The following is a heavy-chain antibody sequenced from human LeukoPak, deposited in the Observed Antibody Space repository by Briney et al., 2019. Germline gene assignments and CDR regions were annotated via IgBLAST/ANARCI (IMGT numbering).Heavy chain of an antibody. D-gene: IGHD4-23*01. CDR1: GFSVTNNY. CDR3: ARHDYGGNSGDY. V-gene: IGHV3-66*04. Sequence: GGSLRLSCAVSGFSVTNNYMSWVRQAPGKGLEWVSVFYVGGATYYADSVKGRFTISRDNARNSLYLQMNSLRDEDTAVYYCARHDYGGNSGDYWGQGTLVTVSS. CDR2: FYVGGAT. J-gene: IGHJ4*02.